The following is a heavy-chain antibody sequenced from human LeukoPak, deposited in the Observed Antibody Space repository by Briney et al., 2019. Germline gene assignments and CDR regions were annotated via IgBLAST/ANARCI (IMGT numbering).Heavy chain of an antibody. Sequence: PGGSLRLSCAASGFTFSNYWMSWVRQAPGKGLEWVANIKHDGSNKYYLDSVKGRFTISRDNAKNSLYLQMNSLRAEDTALYYCARGTSDARYYFDYWGQGILVTVSS. CDR3: ARGTSDARYYFDY. CDR2: IKHDGSNK. J-gene: IGHJ4*02. D-gene: IGHD1-1*01. CDR1: GFTFSNYW. V-gene: IGHV3-7*03.